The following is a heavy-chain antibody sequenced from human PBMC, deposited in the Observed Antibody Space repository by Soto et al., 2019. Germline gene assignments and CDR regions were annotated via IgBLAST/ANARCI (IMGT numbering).Heavy chain of an antibody. CDR1: GRSITSYY. J-gene: IGHJ4*02. CDR3: ARGRGIFGEVTPFDY. CDR2: IYDNGIT. D-gene: IGHD3-3*01. Sequence: QVVLQESGPGLVKPSETLSLTCSVSGRSITSYYWSWVRQPPGKGLEWIGYIYDNGITSQNPSLKSRVTMAADTSQNQFSLKLMSVTGADTAVYYCARGRGIFGEVTPFDYWGQGTLVTVSS. V-gene: IGHV4-59*12.